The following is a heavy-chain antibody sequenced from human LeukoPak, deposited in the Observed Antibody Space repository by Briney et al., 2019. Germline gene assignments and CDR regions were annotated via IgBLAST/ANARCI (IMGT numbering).Heavy chain of an antibody. CDR3: ARVLSGDYAMDY. V-gene: IGHV3-33*01. CDR1: GFTFSSYG. D-gene: IGHD4-17*01. CDR2: IWYDGSNK. J-gene: IGHJ4*02. Sequence: GRSLRLSCAASGFTFSSYGMHWVRQAPGKGLEWVAVIWYDGSNKYYADSVKGRFTISRDNSKNTLYLQMNSLRAEDTAVYYCARVLSGDYAMDYWGQGTLVTVSS.